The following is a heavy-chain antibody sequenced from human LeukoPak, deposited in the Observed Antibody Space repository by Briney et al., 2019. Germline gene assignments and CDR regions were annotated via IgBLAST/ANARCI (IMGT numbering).Heavy chain of an antibody. CDR3: ARGTRYCSSTSCYYNWFDP. CDR1: GYTFTGYY. D-gene: IGHD2-2*01. J-gene: IGHJ5*02. CDR2: INPNSGGT. Sequence: ASVKVSCKASGYTFTGYYMHWVRQAPGQGLEWMGWINPNSGGTNYAQKFQGWVTMTRDTSISTAYVELSRLRSDDTAVYCCARGTRYCSSTSCYYNWFDPWGQGTLVTVSS. V-gene: IGHV1-2*04.